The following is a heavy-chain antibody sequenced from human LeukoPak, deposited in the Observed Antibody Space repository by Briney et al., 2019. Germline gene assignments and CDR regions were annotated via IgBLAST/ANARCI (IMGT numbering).Heavy chain of an antibody. Sequence: GGSLRLSCAASGFTFSSYAMHWVRQAPGKGLEWVAVISYDGSNKYYADSVKGRFAISRDNSKNTLYLQMNSLRAEDTAVYYCARGIDYVYYYYGMDVWGQGTTVTVSS. CDR3: ARGIDYVYYYYGMDV. V-gene: IGHV3-30*09. J-gene: IGHJ6*02. CDR2: ISYDGSNK. CDR1: GFTFSSYA. D-gene: IGHD4-17*01.